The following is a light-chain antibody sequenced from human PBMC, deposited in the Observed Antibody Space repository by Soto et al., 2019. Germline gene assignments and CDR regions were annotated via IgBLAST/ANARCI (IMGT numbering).Light chain of an antibody. CDR2: AAS. J-gene: IGKJ5*01. Sequence: DIQLTQSPSSLSASVGDRVTITCRASQSISNSLNWYQQRPGRAPKLLIYAASTLQSGVPSRFSGSGSGTDFTLLISNLQPEDFATYYCQHFYPTPPVTFGQGTRLEIK. V-gene: IGKV1-39*01. CDR3: QHFYPTPPVT. CDR1: QSISNS.